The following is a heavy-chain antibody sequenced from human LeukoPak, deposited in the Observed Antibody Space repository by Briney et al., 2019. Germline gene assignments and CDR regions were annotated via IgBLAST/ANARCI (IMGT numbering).Heavy chain of an antibody. CDR1: GFTFSSYA. Sequence: GRSLRLSCAASGFTFSSYAMHWVRQAPGKGLEWVAVISYDGSNKYYADSVKGRFTIPRDNSKNTLYLQMNSLRAEDTAVYYCARELGYERAFDIWGQGTMVTVSS. D-gene: IGHD5-12*01. J-gene: IGHJ3*02. CDR2: ISYDGSNK. CDR3: ARELGYERAFDI. V-gene: IGHV3-30-3*01.